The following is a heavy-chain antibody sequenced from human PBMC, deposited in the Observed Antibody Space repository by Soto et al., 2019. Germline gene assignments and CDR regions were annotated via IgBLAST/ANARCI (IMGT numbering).Heavy chain of an antibody. V-gene: IGHV1-18*01. CDR2: ISGYKDNT. D-gene: IGHD6-6*01. CDR1: GYTFNIYG. Sequence: QVQLVQSGAEVKKPGASVKVSCKASGYTFNIYGITWVRQAPGQGLEWMGWISGYKDNTYYEQKLKGRVTMTTDTSTSTAYMELKSLKSADTAVYYCARGGSSSRRTDYWGQGTLVNVSS. CDR3: ARGGSSSRRTDY. J-gene: IGHJ4*02.